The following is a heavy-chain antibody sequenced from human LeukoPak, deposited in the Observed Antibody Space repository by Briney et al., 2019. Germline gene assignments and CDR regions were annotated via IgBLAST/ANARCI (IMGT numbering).Heavy chain of an antibody. D-gene: IGHD2-21*02. CDR2: INPNSGGT. Sequence: VASVKVCCKASGYTFTGYYMHWVRQAPGQGLEWMGWINPNSGGTNYAQKFQGRVTMTRDTSISTAYMELSRLRSDDTAVYYCARGSPSGDYSDYYYYGMDVWGQGTTVTVSS. CDR1: GYTFTGYY. CDR3: ARGSPSGDYSDYYYYGMDV. V-gene: IGHV1-2*02. J-gene: IGHJ6*02.